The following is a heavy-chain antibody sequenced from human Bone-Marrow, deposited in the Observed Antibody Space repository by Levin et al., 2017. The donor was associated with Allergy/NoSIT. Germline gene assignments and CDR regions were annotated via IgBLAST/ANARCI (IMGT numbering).Heavy chain of an antibody. V-gene: IGHV3-9*01. D-gene: IGHD6-19*01. CDR2: IDWNSANK. CDR1: GFIFGDYA. J-gene: IGHJ4*02. Sequence: QPGESLKISCAASGFIFGDYAMHWVRQAPGKGLEWVSGIDWNSANKGYGDSVKGRFTISRDNARNSLYLQMDSLRVEDTAFYYCVTAGIAVADNWGQGTLVTVSS. CDR3: VTAGIAVADN.